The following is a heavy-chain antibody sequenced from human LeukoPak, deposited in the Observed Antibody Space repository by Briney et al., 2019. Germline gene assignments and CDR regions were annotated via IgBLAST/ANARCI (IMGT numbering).Heavy chain of an antibody. CDR3: ARDLSSSWYSLGY. D-gene: IGHD6-13*01. CDR2: INWSGEST. CDR1: GLTVGDYG. V-gene: IGHV3-20*04. Sequence: PGGSLRLSRAASGLTVGDYGMSWVRQAPGKGLEWVSGINWSGESTGYADSVKGRFTISRDNAENALYLQMNSLRAEDTALYYCARDLSSSWYSLGYWGRGTLVTVSS. J-gene: IGHJ4*02.